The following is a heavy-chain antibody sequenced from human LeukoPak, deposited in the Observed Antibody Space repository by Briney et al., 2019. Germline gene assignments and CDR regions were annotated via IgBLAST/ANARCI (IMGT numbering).Heavy chain of an antibody. CDR3: ARGLHVGYCSSTSCYVLGSYYYYYYYMDV. D-gene: IGHD2-2*01. V-gene: IGHV1-8*01. CDR2: MNPNSGNT. J-gene: IGHJ6*03. CDR1: GYTFTIYG. Sequence: ASVRVSFKASGYTFTIYGISWVRQATGQGREWMGWMNPNSGNTGYAQKFQGRVTMTRNTSISTACMELSSLRSEDTAVYYCARGLHVGYCSSTSCYVLGSYYYYYYYMDVWGKGTTVTISS.